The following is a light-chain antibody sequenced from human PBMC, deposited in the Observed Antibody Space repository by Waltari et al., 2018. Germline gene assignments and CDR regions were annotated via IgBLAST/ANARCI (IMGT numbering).Light chain of an antibody. CDR3: AAWDDSLNGPV. CDR1: SSNIGDNT. V-gene: IGLV1-44*01. CDR2: GTR. Sequence: QSVLTQPPSASGTPGQSILISCYGSSSNIGDNTVTWYQQVPGTAPKLLIYGTRERPSGVSNRLSGSKSGTSASLAISALQPEDEADYYCAAWDDSLNGPVFGTGTKVTVL. J-gene: IGLJ1*01.